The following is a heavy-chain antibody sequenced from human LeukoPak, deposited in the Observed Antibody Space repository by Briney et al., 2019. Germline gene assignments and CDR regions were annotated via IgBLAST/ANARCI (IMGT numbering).Heavy chain of an antibody. CDR2: IRYDGSNK. D-gene: IGHD3-10*01. V-gene: IGHV3-30*02. Sequence: GGSLRLSCAASGFTFSSYGMHWVRQAPGKGLEWVAFIRYDGSNKYYADSVKGRFTISRDNSKNTLYLQMNSLRAEDTAVYYCAKDLIRRHYYGSGSPIDYWGQGTLVTVS. CDR3: AKDLIRRHYYGSGSPIDY. J-gene: IGHJ4*02. CDR1: GFTFSSYG.